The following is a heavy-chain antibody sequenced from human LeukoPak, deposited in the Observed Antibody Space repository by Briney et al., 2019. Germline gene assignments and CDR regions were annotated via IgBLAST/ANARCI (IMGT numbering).Heavy chain of an antibody. CDR3: AMIAAAGTGVDY. CDR2: IIPILGIA. D-gene: IGHD6-13*01. V-gene: IGHV1-69*04. J-gene: IGHJ4*02. Sequence: GSSVKVSCKASGGTFSSYAISWVRQAPGQGLEWMGRIIPILGIANYAQKFQGRVTITADKSTSTAYMELSSLRSEDTAVYYCAMIAAAGTGVDYWGQGTLVTVSS. CDR1: GGTFSSYA.